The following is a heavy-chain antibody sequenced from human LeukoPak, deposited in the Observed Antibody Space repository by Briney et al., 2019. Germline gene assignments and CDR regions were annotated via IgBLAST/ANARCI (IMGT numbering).Heavy chain of an antibody. Sequence: GGSLRLSCAASGFSFSVYWMHWVRQAPGKGPVWVSRIKTDGSITDYADFVKGRFTISRDNSKNTMYLQMNSLRAEDTAVYYCAKGPDYYGSGSYLWYMDVWGKGTTVIISS. CDR1: GFSFSVYW. V-gene: IGHV3-74*01. CDR2: IKTDGSIT. J-gene: IGHJ6*03. CDR3: AKGPDYYGSGSYLWYMDV. D-gene: IGHD3-10*01.